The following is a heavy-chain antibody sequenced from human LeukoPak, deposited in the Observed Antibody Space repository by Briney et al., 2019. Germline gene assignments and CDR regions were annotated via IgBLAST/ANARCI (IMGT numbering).Heavy chain of an antibody. D-gene: IGHD3-22*01. CDR1: GGSITNYS. CDR2: IYYSGST. CDR3: ARGGDFYDSSGYYNWFDP. J-gene: IGHJ5*02. Sequence: SETLSLTCTVSGGSITNYSWSWIRQPPGKGLEWIGYIYYSGSTFYNPSLKSRFTISLDTSKNQFSLKLSSVTAADTAVYYCARGGDFYDSSGYYNWFDPWGQGTLVTVSS. V-gene: IGHV4-59*12.